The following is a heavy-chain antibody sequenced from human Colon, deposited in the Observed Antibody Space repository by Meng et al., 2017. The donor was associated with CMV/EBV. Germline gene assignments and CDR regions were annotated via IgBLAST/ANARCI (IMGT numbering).Heavy chain of an antibody. Sequence: GSLRLSCAVSGFSVSSDYMSWVRQAPGKGLEWVSSIYIGSSTDYADSVKGRFTISRDNSKNTLYLQMNSLKHEDTAVYYCASQLRVANLGMVIPFDYWGQGMLVTVSS. V-gene: IGHV3-53*01. CDR2: IYIGSST. CDR1: GFSVSSDY. J-gene: IGHJ4*02. CDR3: ASQLRVANLGMVIPFDY. D-gene: IGHD3-3*01.